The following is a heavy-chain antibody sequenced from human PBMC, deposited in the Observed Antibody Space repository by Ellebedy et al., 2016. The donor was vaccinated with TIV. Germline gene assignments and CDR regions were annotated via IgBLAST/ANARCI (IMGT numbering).Heavy chain of an antibody. D-gene: IGHD1-7*01. CDR1: GYSFTSHY. V-gene: IGHV1-46*01. Sequence: ASVKVSCKASGYSFTSHYMHWVRQAPGQGLEWMGIINPSDGSTNYAQKFQGRVTMTRDTSTSTVYMELSGLRSEDTAVYYCARWAGTGTTSPWGQGTLVTVSS. CDR2: INPSDGST. J-gene: IGHJ5*02. CDR3: ARWAGTGTTSP.